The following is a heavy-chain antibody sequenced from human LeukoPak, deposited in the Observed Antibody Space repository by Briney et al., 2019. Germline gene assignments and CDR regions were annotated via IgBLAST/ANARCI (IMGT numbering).Heavy chain of an antibody. J-gene: IGHJ4*02. V-gene: IGHV1-46*01. CDR2: INPSGGST. CDR3: ARSRRDGYNHFDY. Sequence: ASVKVSCTASGYIFTSYYMHWVRQAPGQGLEWMGIINPSGGSTNYAQKFQGRVAMTRDTSTNTVYMELSSPRFEDTAVYYCARSRRDGYNHFDYWGQGTLVTVSS. CDR1: GYIFTSYY. D-gene: IGHD5-24*01.